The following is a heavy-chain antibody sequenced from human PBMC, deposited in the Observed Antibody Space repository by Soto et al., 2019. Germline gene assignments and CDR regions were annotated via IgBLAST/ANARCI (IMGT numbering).Heavy chain of an antibody. D-gene: IGHD2-21*02. CDR1: GFSFTNFA. V-gene: IGHV3-23*01. CDR2: IGASGDIT. CDR3: AKDDFTYRGVDYFDY. J-gene: IGHJ4*02. Sequence: GESLKISCAASGFSFTNFAMSWVRQAPGKGLEWVAGIGASGDITWYADSVKGRLSISRDNSKNTLYLQLNSLRFEDTAVYYCAKDDFTYRGVDYFDYSGPGTLVXV.